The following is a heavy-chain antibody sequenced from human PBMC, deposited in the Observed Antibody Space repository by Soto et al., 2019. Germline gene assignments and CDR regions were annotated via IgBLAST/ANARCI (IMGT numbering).Heavy chain of an antibody. CDR3: AHRFYPSSSGWDPGIFDF. CDR2: IYWDDDK. CDR1: GFSLSTSGVG. V-gene: IGHV2-5*02. J-gene: IGHJ4*02. Sequence: QITLKESGPPRVKPTQTLTLTCTFSGFSLSTSGVGVGWIRQPPGKALEWLGFIYWDDDKRYSPSLKNRVTITKDTARNLVVLTLTNVDPVDTATYYCAHRFYPSSSGWDPGIFDFWGQGTLVTVSS. D-gene: IGHD6-19*01.